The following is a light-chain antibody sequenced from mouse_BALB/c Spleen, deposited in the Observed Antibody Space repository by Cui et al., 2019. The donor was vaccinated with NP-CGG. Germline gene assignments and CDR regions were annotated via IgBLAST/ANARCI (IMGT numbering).Light chain of an antibody. Sequence: QASLTQESTITTSPGETVTLTCRSSTGAVTTSNYANWVQEKPDHLFTGLIGGTNNRAPGVPARFSGSLIGDKAALTITGAQTEDEAVYFCALWYSNHWVFGGGTKLTVL. CDR1: TGAVTTSNY. CDR3: ALWYSNHWV. J-gene: IGLJ1*01. V-gene: IGLV1*01. CDR2: GTN.